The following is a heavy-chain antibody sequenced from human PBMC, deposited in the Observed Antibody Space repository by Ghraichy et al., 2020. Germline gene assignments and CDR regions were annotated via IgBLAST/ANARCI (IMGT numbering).Heavy chain of an antibody. CDR3: VKDLGSGSYWVVGYFDY. V-gene: IGHV3-64D*06. CDR2: ISSNGGST. D-gene: IGHD1-26*01. J-gene: IGHJ4*02. CDR1: GFTFSSYA. Sequence: GGSLRLSCSASGFTFSSYAMHWVRQAPGKGLEYVSAISSNGGSTYYADSVKGRFTISRDNSKNTLYLQMSSLRAEDTAVYYCVKDLGSGSYWVVGYFDYWGQGTLVTVSS.